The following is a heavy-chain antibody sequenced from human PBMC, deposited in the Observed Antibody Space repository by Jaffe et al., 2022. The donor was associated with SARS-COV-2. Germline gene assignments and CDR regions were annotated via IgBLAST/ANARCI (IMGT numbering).Heavy chain of an antibody. Sequence: EVQLVESGGGLVKPGGSLRLSCAASGFTFSNAWMSWVRQAPGKGLEWVGRIKSKTDGGTTDYAAPVKGRFTISRDDSKNTLYLQMNSLKTEDTAVYYCTTGGSQRSSYCTNGVCRDYWGQGTLVTVSS. J-gene: IGHJ4*02. CDR1: GFTFSNAW. CDR2: IKSKTDGGTT. CDR3: TTGGSQRSSYCTNGVCRDY. D-gene: IGHD2-8*01. V-gene: IGHV3-15*01.